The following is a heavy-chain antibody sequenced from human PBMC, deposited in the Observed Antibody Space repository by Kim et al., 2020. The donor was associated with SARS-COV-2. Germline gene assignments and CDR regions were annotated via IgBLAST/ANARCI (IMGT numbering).Heavy chain of an antibody. V-gene: IGHV4-59*01. CDR3: AGLTGTTSDWFDP. Sequence: YNPSRKSRVTISVDTSKNQFSLKLSSVTAADTAVYYCAGLTGTTSDWFDPWGQGTLVTVSS. J-gene: IGHJ5*02. D-gene: IGHD1-20*01.